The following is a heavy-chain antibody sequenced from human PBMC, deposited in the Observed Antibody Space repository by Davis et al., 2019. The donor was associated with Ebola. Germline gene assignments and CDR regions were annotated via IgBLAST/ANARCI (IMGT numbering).Heavy chain of an antibody. D-gene: IGHD2-15*01. CDR2: INPHNGNT. J-gene: IGHJ6*04. Sequence: ASVKVSCKASGYTFTDYYLHWVRQAPGQGLEWMGWINPHNGNTNYAQNVQGRVAMTTDTSTNTAYMEVGSLRSDDTAVYYCARDNIVVVVAATRPYYYYGMDVWGKGTTVTVSS. CDR1: GYTFTDYY. V-gene: IGHV1-18*04. CDR3: ARDNIVVVVAATRPYYYYGMDV.